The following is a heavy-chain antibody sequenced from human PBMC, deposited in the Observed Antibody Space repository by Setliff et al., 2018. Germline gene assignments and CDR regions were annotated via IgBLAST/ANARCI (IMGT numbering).Heavy chain of an antibody. CDR3: AKSGYSYGYVFDY. CDR1: GFTFSDYY. J-gene: IGHJ4*02. Sequence: GGSLRLSCAASGFTFSDYYMSWIRQAPGKGLEWVSYISSSSSTTYYADSVKGRFTISRDNSKNTLYLQMNSLRAEDTAVYYCAKSGYSYGYVFDYWGQGTLVTVSS. V-gene: IGHV3-11*04. CDR2: ISSSSSTT. D-gene: IGHD5-18*01.